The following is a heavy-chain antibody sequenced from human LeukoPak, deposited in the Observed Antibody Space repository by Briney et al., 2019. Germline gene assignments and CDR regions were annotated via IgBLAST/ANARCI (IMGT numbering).Heavy chain of an antibody. CDR3: ARAPRARYFDY. CDR1: GGSISSSGYF. CDR2: IYYSGST. J-gene: IGHJ4*02. Sequence: SSETLCLTCTVSGGSISSSGYFWSCIRQRPGKGLEWMVYIYYSGSTYSNPSLNSRLTISADTCKNQFSLKLSSVTAADTAVYCCARAPRARYFDYWGQGTLVTVSS. V-gene: IGHV4-31*03.